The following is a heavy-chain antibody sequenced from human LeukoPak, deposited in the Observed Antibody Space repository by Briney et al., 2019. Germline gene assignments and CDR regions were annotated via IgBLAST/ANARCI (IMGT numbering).Heavy chain of an antibody. CDR2: ISAYNGNT. CDR3: AREGLLVYYDYPDY. D-gene: IGHD3-22*01. J-gene: IGHJ4*02. Sequence: GASVKVSCKASGYTFTSYGISWVRQAPGQGLEWMGWISAYNGNTNYAQKLQDRVTMTTDTSTSTAYMELRSLRSDDTAVYYCAREGLLVYYDYPDYWGQGTLVTVSS. CDR1: GYTFTSYG. V-gene: IGHV1-18*01.